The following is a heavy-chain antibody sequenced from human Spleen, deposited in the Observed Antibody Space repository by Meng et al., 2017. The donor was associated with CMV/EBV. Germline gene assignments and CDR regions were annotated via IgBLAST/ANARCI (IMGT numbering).Heavy chain of an antibody. J-gene: IGHJ5*02. Sequence: GESLKISCTASGFTFSSYSINWVRQAPGKGLECVSIINGSGNRTLYADSVKGRFTISRDNSKNTVFLQMNSLRAEDTALYYCATEMVSWGQGTLVTVSS. V-gene: IGHV3-23*01. CDR1: GFTFSSYS. CDR2: INGSGNRT. D-gene: IGHD2-8*01. CDR3: ATEMVS.